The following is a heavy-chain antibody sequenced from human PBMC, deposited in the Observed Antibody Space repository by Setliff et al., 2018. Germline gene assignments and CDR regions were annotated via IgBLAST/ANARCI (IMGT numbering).Heavy chain of an antibody. J-gene: IGHJ6*03. CDR2: IDPSGNT. CDR1: GGYIRSFH. Sequence: SETLSLTCTVSGGYIRSFHWSWIRQPAGKGLEWIGHIDPSGNTNYSPSLKSRVTISVDTSKYQFSLKLSSVTAADTAVYFCARRPYQHYDSSGYSVNYYMDVWGKGTTVTVSS. V-gene: IGHV4-4*08. CDR3: ARRPYQHYDSSGYSVNYYMDV. D-gene: IGHD3-22*01.